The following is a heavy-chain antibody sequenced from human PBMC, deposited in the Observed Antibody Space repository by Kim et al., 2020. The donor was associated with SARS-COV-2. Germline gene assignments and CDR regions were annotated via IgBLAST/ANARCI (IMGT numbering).Heavy chain of an antibody. V-gene: IGHV1-18*04. CDR2: ISAYNGNT. CDR1: GYTFTSYG. J-gene: IGHJ3*02. Sequence: ASVKVSCKASGYTFTSYGISWVRQAPGQGLEWMGWISAYNGNTNYAQKLQGRVTMTTDTSTSTAYMELRSLRSDDTAVYYCARSGRITMVRGVITDAFDIWGQGTMVTVSS. CDR3: ARSGRITMVRGVITDAFDI. D-gene: IGHD3-10*01.